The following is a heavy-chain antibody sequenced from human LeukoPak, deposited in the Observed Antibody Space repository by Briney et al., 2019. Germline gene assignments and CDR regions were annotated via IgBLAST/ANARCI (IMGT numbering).Heavy chain of an antibody. V-gene: IGHV3-48*03. J-gene: IGHJ4*02. CDR1: GFTFSSYE. Sequence: TGGSLRLSCAASGFTFSSYEMNWVRQARGKGLEWVSYISSGGVTIYYADSVKGRFSISRDNAKNSLYLQMNTLRVEDTAVYYCARRGGFDYWGQGTLVTVSA. D-gene: IGHD3-10*01. CDR2: ISSGGVTI. CDR3: ARRGGFDY.